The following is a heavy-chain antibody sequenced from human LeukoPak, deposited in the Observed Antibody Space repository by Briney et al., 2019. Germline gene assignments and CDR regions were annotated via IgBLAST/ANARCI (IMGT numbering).Heavy chain of an antibody. CDR1: GFTFSSYA. V-gene: IGHV3-30-3*01. J-gene: IGHJ6*02. CDR2: ISYDGSNK. D-gene: IGHD6-19*01. CDR3: ARDHPESSGWSCLPYYYYGMDV. Sequence: PGGSLRLSCAASGFTFSSYAMHWVRQAPGKGLEWVAVISYDGSNKYYADSVKGRFTISRDNSKNTLYLQMNSLRAEDTAVYYCARDHPESSGWSCLPYYYYGMDVWGQGTTVTVSS.